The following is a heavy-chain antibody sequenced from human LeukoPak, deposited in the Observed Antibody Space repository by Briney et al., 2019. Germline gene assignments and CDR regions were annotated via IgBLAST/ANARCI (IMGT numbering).Heavy chain of an antibody. V-gene: IGHV3-9*01. Sequence: GGSLRLSCAASGFTFDDYAMHWVRQAPGEDLEWVSGISWNSGSIGYADSVKGRFTISRDNAKNSLYLQMNSLRAEDTALYYCATHSVPYSSGWYYFDYWGQGTLVTVSS. CDR1: GFTFDDYA. D-gene: IGHD6-19*01. J-gene: IGHJ4*02. CDR2: ISWNSGSI. CDR3: ATHSVPYSSGWYYFDY.